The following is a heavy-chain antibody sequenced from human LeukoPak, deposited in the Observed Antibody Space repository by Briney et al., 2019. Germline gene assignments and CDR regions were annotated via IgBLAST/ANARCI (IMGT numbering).Heavy chain of an antibody. J-gene: IGHJ5*02. D-gene: IGHD3-10*01. CDR2: INPYSGVT. CDR3: ARGRGRFDP. V-gene: IGHV1-2*06. Sequence: ASVKVSCKASGYTFTGYHIHWVRQAPGQGLEWMGRINPYSGVTNFAQKFQGRVTMTRDTSITTAYMDLSSLTPDDTAVYYCARGRGRFDPWGQGTLVTVSS. CDR1: GYTFTGYH.